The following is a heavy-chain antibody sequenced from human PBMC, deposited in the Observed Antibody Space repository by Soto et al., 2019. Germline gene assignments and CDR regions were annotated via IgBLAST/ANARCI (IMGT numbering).Heavy chain of an antibody. Sequence: PSETLSLTCAVSGGSISSGGYSWSWIRQPPGKGLEWIGYIYHSGSTYYNPSLKSRVTISVDRSKNQFSLKLSSVTAADTAVYYCARFKALRFLEWLPDYYYYGMDVWGQGTTVTVSS. CDR3: ARFKALRFLEWLPDYYYYGMDV. V-gene: IGHV4-30-2*02. CDR2: IYHSGST. D-gene: IGHD3-3*01. CDR1: GGSISSGGYS. J-gene: IGHJ6*02.